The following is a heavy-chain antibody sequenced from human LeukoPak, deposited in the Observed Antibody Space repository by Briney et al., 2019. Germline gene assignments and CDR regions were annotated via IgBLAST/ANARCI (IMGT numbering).Heavy chain of an antibody. D-gene: IGHD2-2*02. CDR3: AKATGYCSSTSCYMGGFDY. CDR1: GFTFSSYA. J-gene: IGHJ4*02. V-gene: IGHV3-23*01. Sequence: GGSLRLSCAASGFTFSSYAMSWVRQAPGKGLEWVSAISGSGGSTYYADSVKGRFTISRDNSKNTLYLQMNSLRAEDTAVYYRAKATGYCSSTSCYMGGFDYWGQGTLVTVSS. CDR2: ISGSGGST.